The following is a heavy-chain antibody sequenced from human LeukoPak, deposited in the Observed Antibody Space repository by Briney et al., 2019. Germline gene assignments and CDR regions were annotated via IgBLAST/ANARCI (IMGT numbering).Heavy chain of an antibody. CDR2: IYYSGST. V-gene: IGHV4-39*07. D-gene: IGHD3-10*01. Sequence: SETLSLTCTVSGGSISSYYWGWIRQPPGKGLEWIGSIYYSGSTYYNPSLKSRVTISVDTSKNQFSLKLSSVTAADTAVYYCARDRSTYYYGSGSFNDAFDIWGQGTMVTVSS. CDR1: GGSISSYY. J-gene: IGHJ3*02. CDR3: ARDRSTYYYGSGSFNDAFDI.